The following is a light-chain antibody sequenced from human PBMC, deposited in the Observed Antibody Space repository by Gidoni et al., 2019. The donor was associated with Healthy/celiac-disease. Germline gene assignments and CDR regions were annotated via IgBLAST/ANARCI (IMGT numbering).Light chain of an antibody. CDR1: SSNIGAGYD. CDR3: QSYDSSLSGHVV. Sequence: QSVLTQPPSVSGAPGQRVTISCTGSSSNIGAGYDVQGYQQLPGTAPKLLIYGNSNRPSGVPDRFSGSKSGTSASLAITGLQAEDEADYYCQSYDSSLSGHVVFGGGTKLTVL. CDR2: GNS. J-gene: IGLJ2*01. V-gene: IGLV1-40*01.